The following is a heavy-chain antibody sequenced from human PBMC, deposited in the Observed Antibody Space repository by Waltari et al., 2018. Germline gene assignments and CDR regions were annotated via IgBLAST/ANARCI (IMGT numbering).Heavy chain of an antibody. V-gene: IGHV3-74*01. CDR3: ARDLYDTGSGGYPGRDF. CDR1: GFTFSHFW. CDR2: IDSGGSDT. J-gene: IGHJ4*02. Sequence: EVQLVESGGVLVHPGGSLRLSCAASGFTFSHFWMQWVRQAPGKGLVWVSRIDSGGSDTSYAGSVKGRFTISRDNTKNTLYLQMNSLRGEDTGVYYCARDLYDTGSGGYPGRDFWGQGTLVTVAS. D-gene: IGHD1-26*01.